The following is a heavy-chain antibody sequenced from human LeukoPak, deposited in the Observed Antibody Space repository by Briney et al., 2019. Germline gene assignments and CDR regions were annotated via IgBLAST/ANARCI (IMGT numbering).Heavy chain of an antibody. J-gene: IGHJ4*02. CDR1: GYTFTSYG. CDR3: ARDRGRIAAAGTDY. Sequence: ASVKVSCKASGYTFTSYGISWVRQAPGQGLEWMGWISAYNGNTNYAQKLQGRVTMTTDTSTSTAYMELRSLRSEDTAVYYCARDRGRIAAAGTDYWGQGTLVTVSS. V-gene: IGHV1-18*01. CDR2: ISAYNGNT. D-gene: IGHD6-13*01.